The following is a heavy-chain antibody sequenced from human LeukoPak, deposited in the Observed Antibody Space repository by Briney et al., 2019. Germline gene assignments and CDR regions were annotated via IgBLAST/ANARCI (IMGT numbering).Heavy chain of an antibody. CDR2: ISTYNGNT. Sequence: ASVKVSCKASGYTFTSYGFSWVRQAPGHGLEWMGWISTYNGNTNYAQKLQGRVTMTTDTFTSTAYMELRSLRSDDTAVYYCARVAGLRYFDWADYWGQGTPVTVSS. CDR1: GYTFTSYG. V-gene: IGHV1-18*04. D-gene: IGHD3-9*01. CDR3: ARVAGLRYFDWADY. J-gene: IGHJ4*02.